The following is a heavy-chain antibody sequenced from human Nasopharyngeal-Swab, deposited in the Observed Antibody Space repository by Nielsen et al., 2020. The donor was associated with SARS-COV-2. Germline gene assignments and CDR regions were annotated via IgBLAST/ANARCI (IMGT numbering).Heavy chain of an antibody. J-gene: IGHJ4*02. CDR2: IIPIFGTA. CDR3: ARLDGYNYCFDY. D-gene: IGHD5-24*01. V-gene: IGHV1-69*06. Sequence: SVKVSCKASGGTFSSYAISWVRQAPGQGLERMGGIIPIFGTANYAQKFQGRVTITADKSTSTAYMELSSLRSEDTAVYYCARLDGYNYCFDYWGQGTLVTVSS. CDR1: GGTFSSYA.